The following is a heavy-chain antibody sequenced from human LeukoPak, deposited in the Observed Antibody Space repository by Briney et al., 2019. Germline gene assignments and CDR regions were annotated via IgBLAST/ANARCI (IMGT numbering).Heavy chain of an antibody. D-gene: IGHD6-19*01. CDR3: ARRGSSGWSYFDY. CDR1: GASISSYY. Sequence: SETLSLTCPVSGASISSYYWSWIRQPPGKGLEWIGYIYYSGSTNYNPSLKSRVTISVDTSKNQFSLKLSSVTAADTAVYYCARRGSSGWSYFDYWGQGTLVTVSS. J-gene: IGHJ4*02. CDR2: IYYSGST. V-gene: IGHV4-59*08.